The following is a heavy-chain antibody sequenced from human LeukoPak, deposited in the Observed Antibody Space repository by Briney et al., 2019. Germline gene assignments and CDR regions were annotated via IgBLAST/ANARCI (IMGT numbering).Heavy chain of an antibody. CDR1: GYTFTSYG. CDR2: ISAYNGNT. D-gene: IGHD1-26*01. CDR3: ARDIVGATPFDY. V-gene: IGHV1-18*01. J-gene: IGHJ4*02. Sequence: GESLKVSCKASGYTFTSYGISWVRQAPGQGLEWMGWISAYNGNTNYAQKLQGRVTMTTDTSTSTAYMELRSLRSDDTAVYYCARDIVGATPFDYWGQGTLVTVSS.